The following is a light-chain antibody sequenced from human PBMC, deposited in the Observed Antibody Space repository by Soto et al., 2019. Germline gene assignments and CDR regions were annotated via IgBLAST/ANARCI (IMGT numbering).Light chain of an antibody. CDR2: GAS. Sequence: EIVMTQSPATLSVSPGEGATLSCRASQGVSSKLAWYQQKPGQAPRLLIYGASTRATGIPARFGGSGSGTEFTLTISSLQSEDFAVYYCQQRSNWPPLTFGGGTKVDIK. V-gene: IGKV3-15*01. CDR1: QGVSSK. J-gene: IGKJ4*01. CDR3: QQRSNWPPLT.